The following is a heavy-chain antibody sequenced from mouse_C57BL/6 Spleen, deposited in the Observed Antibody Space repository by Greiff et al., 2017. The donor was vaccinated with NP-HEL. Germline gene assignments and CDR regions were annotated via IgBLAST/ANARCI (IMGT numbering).Heavy chain of an antibody. V-gene: IGHV1-42*01. J-gene: IGHJ2*01. D-gene: IGHD1-1*02. CDR3: ARTNEVGDY. Sequence: EVQLQQSGPELVKPGASVKISCKASGYSFTGYYMNWVKQSPEKSLEWIGEINPSTGGTTYNQKFKGKATLTVDKSSSTAYMQLKSLTSEDSAVYYCARTNEVGDYWGQGTTLTVSS. CDR2: INPSTGGT. CDR1: GYSFTGYY.